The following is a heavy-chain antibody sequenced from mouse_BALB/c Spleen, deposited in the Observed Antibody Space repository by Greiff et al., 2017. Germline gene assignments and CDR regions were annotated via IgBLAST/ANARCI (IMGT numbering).Heavy chain of an antibody. D-gene: IGHD2-3*01. V-gene: IGHV2-5-1*01. CDR2: IWRGGST. J-gene: IGHJ4*01. Sequence: VKLQESGPSLVQPSQSLSITCTVSGFSLTSYGVHWVRQSPGKGLEWLGVIWRGGSTDYNAAFMSRLSITKDNSKSQVFFKMNSLQADDTAIYYCAKNTDGSYAMDYWGQGTSVTVSS. CDR3: AKNTDGSYAMDY. CDR1: GFSLTSYG.